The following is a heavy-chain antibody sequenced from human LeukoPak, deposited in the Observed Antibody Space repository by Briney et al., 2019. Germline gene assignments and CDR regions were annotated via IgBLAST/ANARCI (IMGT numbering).Heavy chain of an antibody. J-gene: IGHJ4*01. CDR3: TSPAHDFDIWSGYYSL. V-gene: IGHV3-73*01. CDR1: GFTFSDSA. CDR2: IRSKTKSAET. D-gene: IGHD3-3*01. Sequence: PGGSLRLSCSVSGFTFSDSAIHWVRHAAGKGLEWVDRIRSKTKSAETAYAASVKGRFTISRDDSKDTAYLQMNSLKPEDTAVYYCTSPAHDFDIWSGYYSLWGHGTQVTVSS.